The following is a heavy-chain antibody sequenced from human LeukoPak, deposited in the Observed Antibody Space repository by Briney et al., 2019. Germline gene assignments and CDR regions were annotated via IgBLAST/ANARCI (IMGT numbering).Heavy chain of an antibody. CDR1: GGSISSSSYY. Sequence: SETLSLTCTVSGGSISSSSYYWGWIRQPPGKGLEWIGSIYYSGSTYYNPSLKSRVTISVDTSKNQFSLKLSSVTAADTAVYYCAGSLARPGRGFDYWGQGTLVTVSS. CDR2: IYYSGST. D-gene: IGHD6-6*01. V-gene: IGHV4-39*07. J-gene: IGHJ4*02. CDR3: AGSLARPGRGFDY.